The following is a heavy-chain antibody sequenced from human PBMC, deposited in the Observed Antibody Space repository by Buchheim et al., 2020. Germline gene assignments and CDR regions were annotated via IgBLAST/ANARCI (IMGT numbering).Heavy chain of an antibody. Sequence: EVHLLESGGGLVQPGGSLRLSCAASGFTFSSYTMSWVRQAPGKGLEWVSAIVGSGATTSYADSAKGRFTISRDHSKNTLDLQMNSLRAEDAAVYYCAKGGSNTAGYYYFGMDVWGQGTT. CDR3: AKGGSNTAGYYYFGMDV. CDR2: IVGSGATT. CDR1: GFTFSSYT. V-gene: IGHV3-23*01. J-gene: IGHJ6*02. D-gene: IGHD2/OR15-2a*01.